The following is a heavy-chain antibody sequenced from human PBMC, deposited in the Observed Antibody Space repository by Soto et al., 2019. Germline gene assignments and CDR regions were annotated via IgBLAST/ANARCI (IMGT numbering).Heavy chain of an antibody. D-gene: IGHD7-27*01. CDR3: ARVPGP. CDR2: IYHSGST. CDR1: GGSISSINNHFSNHY. V-gene: IGHV4-30-2*01. J-gene: IGHJ5*02. Sequence: PSATLSLTCTVSGGSISSINNHFSNHYCSWIRQPPGKGLEWIGYIYHSGSTYYNPSLKSRVTISVERSKNQFSLKLSSVTAADTAVYYCARVPGPWGQGTLVTVSS.